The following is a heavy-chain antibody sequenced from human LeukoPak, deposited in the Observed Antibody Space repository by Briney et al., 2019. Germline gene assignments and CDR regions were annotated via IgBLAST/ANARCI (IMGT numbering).Heavy chain of an antibody. V-gene: IGHV3-23*01. CDR1: GFTFSNYA. D-gene: IGHD6-13*01. CDR2: ISPSADST. Sequence: PGGALRLSCAASGFTFSNYAMSWVRQAPGKGLEWVSAISPSADSTSFAVCVTGRFAISRDNSKNTLSLQMDSLRAEDTAVYYCAKRESSSSWYNYFDYWGQGTLVTVSS. J-gene: IGHJ4*02. CDR3: AKRESSSSWYNYFDY.